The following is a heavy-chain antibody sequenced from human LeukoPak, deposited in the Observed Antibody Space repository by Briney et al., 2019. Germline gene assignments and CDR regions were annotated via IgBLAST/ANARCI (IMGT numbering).Heavy chain of an antibody. D-gene: IGHD2-2*01. CDR1: GGSFSGYY. J-gene: IGHJ5*02. CDR3: VRVVVPAAGFDP. Sequence: SETLSLTCAVYGGSFSGYYWSWIRQPPGKGLEWIGEINHSGSTNYNPSLKSRVTISVDTSKNQFPLKLSSVTAADTAVYYCVRVVVPAAGFDPWGQGTLVTVSS. V-gene: IGHV4-34*01. CDR2: INHSGST.